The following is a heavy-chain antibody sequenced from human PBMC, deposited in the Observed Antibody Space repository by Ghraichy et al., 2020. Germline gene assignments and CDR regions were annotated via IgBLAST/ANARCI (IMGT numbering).Heavy chain of an antibody. CDR2: ISYDGSNK. CDR3: ANGVGGATTLAPFY. V-gene: IGHV3-30*18. Sequence: GGSLRLSCAASGFTFSSYGMHWVRQAPGKGLEWVAVISYDGSNKYYADSVKGRFTISRDNSKNTLYLQMNSLRAEDTAVYYCANGVGGATTLAPFYCGQGTLVTVPS. CDR1: GFTFSSYG. D-gene: IGHD1-26*01. J-gene: IGHJ4*02.